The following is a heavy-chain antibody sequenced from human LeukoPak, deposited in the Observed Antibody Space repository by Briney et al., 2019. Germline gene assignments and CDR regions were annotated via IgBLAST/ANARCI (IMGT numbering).Heavy chain of an antibody. CDR3: TRAVAGLDY. CDR2: IRSKAYGGTT. Sequence: GGSLRLSCTASGFTFGDYAMSWVRQAPGKGLEWVGFIRSKAYGGTTEYAASVKGRLTISRDDSKSIAYLQMNSLKTEDTAVYYCTRAVAGLDYWGQGTLVTVSS. V-gene: IGHV3-49*04. CDR1: GFTFGDYA. D-gene: IGHD6-19*01. J-gene: IGHJ4*02.